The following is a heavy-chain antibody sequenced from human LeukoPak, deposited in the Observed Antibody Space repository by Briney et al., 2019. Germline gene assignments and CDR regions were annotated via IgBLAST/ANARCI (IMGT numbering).Heavy chain of an antibody. CDR1: GFTFSNYA. J-gene: IGHJ3*02. D-gene: IGHD3-9*01. CDR3: AKGSPYDILTGYFGGRNNAFDI. V-gene: IGHV3-23*01. Sequence: GGSLRLSCTASGFTFSNYAMSWVRQAPGKGLEWVSTISGSDGSTYYADSVKGRFTISRDNSKNTLYLQMNSLRAEDTAVYYCAKGSPYDILTGYFGGRNNAFDIWGQGTMVTVSS. CDR2: ISGSDGST.